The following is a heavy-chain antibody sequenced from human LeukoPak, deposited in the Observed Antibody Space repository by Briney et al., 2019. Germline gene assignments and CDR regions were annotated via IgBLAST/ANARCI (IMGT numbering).Heavy chain of an antibody. J-gene: IGHJ4*02. CDR1: GFIFSSYS. V-gene: IGHV3-21*01. Sequence: GGSLRLSCAASGFIFSSYSMNWVRQAPGKGLEWVSSISSSSSYIYYANSMKGRFTISRDNAKNSLYLQMNSLRAEDTAVYYCAGPRGNWYIFDYWGQGTLVTVSS. CDR2: ISSSSSYI. D-gene: IGHD1-1*01. CDR3: AGPRGNWYIFDY.